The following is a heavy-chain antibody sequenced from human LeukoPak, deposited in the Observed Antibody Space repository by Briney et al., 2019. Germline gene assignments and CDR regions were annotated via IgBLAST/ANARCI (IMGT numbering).Heavy chain of an antibody. V-gene: IGHV4-59*01. J-gene: IGHJ4*02. D-gene: IGHD6-6*01. CDR2: IYHSGSI. CDR3: AREYSTSSEGDYFDY. CDR1: GASITTYY. Sequence: LETLSLTCTVSGASITTYYWTWIRQPPGKGLEWIGYIYHSGSINYNPSLKSRVTISLDTSRNQFSLRLSSVTAADTAVYFCAREYSTSSEGDYFDYWGQGSLVTVSS.